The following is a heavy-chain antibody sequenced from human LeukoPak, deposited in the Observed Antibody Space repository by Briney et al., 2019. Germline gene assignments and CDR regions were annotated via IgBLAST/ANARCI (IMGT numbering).Heavy chain of an antibody. CDR3: AQIVGLSTGFAY. Sequence: GGSLRLSCAASGFTFSNYAMSWVRQAPGKGLEWVSSITDSGGGTYYADSVRGRFTISRDHSKNTLSLQMNSLRADDTAVYYCAQIVGLSTGFAYWGQGALVTVSS. V-gene: IGHV3-23*01. D-gene: IGHD1-26*01. CDR1: GFTFSNYA. CDR2: ITDSGGGT. J-gene: IGHJ4*02.